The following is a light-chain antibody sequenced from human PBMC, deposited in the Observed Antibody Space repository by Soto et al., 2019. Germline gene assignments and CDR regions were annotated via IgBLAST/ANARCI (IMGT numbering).Light chain of an antibody. Sequence: IVLTPSPATLSFSPCQRACLSFRSRQSVTSTYLGWYQQKPGQAPSLLIYGASSRASGIPDRFSGSGSGTDFTLTISRLEPEDFAVYYCQKYVSPPITFGQGTRLEIK. V-gene: IGKV3-20*01. CDR2: GAS. CDR1: QSVTSTY. J-gene: IGKJ5*01. CDR3: QKYVSPPIT.